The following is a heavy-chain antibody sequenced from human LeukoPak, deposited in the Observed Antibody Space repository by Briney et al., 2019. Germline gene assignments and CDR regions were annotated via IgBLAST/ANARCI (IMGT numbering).Heavy chain of an antibody. CDR1: GFTFSSYW. D-gene: IGHD3-22*01. V-gene: IGHV3-74*01. J-gene: IGHJ6*02. Sequence: GGSLRLSCAASGFTFSSYWMHWVRQAPGKGLVWVSRINSDGSRTKNADSVKGRFTTSRDNAKNSLYLQMNSLRAEDTAVYYCARAQYYDSTTAGGMDVWGQGTTVTVSS. CDR2: INSDGSRT. CDR3: ARAQYYDSTTAGGMDV.